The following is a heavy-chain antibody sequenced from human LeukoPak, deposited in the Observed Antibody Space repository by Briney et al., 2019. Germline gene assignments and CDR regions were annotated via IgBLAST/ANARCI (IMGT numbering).Heavy chain of an antibody. J-gene: IGHJ4*02. D-gene: IGHD2-21*02. CDR1: GYSISSGYY. Sequence: SETLSLTCTVSGYSISSGYYWGWIRQPPGKGLEWIGSIYHSGSTYYNPSLKSRVTISVDKSKNQFSLRLSSVTAADTAVYYCARSAGNSAYCGGDCYLFDYWGRGTLVTVSS. CDR2: IYHSGST. V-gene: IGHV4-38-2*02. CDR3: ARSAGNSAYCGGDCYLFDY.